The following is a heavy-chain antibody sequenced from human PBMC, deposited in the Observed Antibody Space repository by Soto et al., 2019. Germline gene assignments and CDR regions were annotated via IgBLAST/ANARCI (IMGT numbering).Heavy chain of an antibody. J-gene: IGHJ4*02. Sequence: EVLLVESGGGLVQPGGSLRLSCAPSGLSVSSNYMSWVRQAPGKGLEWVSVIYSGSTTHYADSVKGRFTISRDSPRKPLYLPMNSLRVEDTAVYYCARGYWVEGYGAGTYFDYWGQGTLVTVSS. D-gene: IGHD5-18*01. V-gene: IGHV3-66*01. CDR2: IYSGSTT. CDR1: GLSVSSNY. CDR3: ARGYWVEGYGAGTYFDY.